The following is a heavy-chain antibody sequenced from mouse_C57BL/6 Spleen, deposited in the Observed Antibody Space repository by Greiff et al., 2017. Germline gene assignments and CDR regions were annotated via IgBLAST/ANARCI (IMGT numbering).Heavy chain of an antibody. D-gene: IGHD2-4*01. CDR3: ARQFDYDYAMDY. Sequence: EVMLVESGGGLVQPGGSLKLSCAASGFTFSDYGMAWVRQAPRKGPEWVAFISNLAYSIYYADTVTGRFPISREHAKKTLFLEMSSLRSEDTAMYYCARQFDYDYAMDYWGQGTSGTVSS. V-gene: IGHV5-15*04. CDR2: ISNLAYSI. CDR1: GFTFSDYG. J-gene: IGHJ4*01.